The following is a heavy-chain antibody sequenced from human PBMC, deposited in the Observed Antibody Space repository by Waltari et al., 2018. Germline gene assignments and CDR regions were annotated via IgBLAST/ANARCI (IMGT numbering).Heavy chain of an antibody. CDR2: ISSSGGST. CDR3: AKDQLVRGEYFDY. J-gene: IGHJ4*02. CDR1: GFNFDNFA. Sequence: DVQLLESGGGLIQPGGSQRISCAASGFNFDNFAMAWIRQAPGKGLEGVSGISSSGGSTYYADSGKGRFIISRDNSKNILFLQMNSLRADDTAVYYCAKDQLVRGEYFDYWGQGTLVTVSS. D-gene: IGHD1-1*01. V-gene: IGHV3-23*01.